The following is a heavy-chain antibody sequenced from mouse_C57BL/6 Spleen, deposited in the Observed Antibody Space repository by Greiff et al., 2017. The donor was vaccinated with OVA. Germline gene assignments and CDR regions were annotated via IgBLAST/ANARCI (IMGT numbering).Heavy chain of an antibody. CDR3: ARSYDYAWLAY. J-gene: IGHJ3*01. Sequence: QVQLQQPGAELVRPGSSVKLSCKASGYTFTSYWMHWVKQRPIQGLEWIGNIDPSDSETHYNQKFKDKATLTVDKSSSTAYMQLSSLTSEDSAVDYCARSYDYAWLAYWGQGTLVTVSA. CDR1: GYTFTSYW. D-gene: IGHD2-4*01. V-gene: IGHV1-52*01. CDR2: IDPSDSET.